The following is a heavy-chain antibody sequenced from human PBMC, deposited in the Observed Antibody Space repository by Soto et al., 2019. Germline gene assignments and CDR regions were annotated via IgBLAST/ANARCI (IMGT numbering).Heavy chain of an antibody. J-gene: IGHJ4*02. CDR2: IIPIFGTA. V-gene: IGHV1-69*13. Sequence: SVKVSCKASGGTFSSCAISWVRQAPGQGLEWMGGIIPIFGTANYAQKFQGRVTITADESTSTAYMELSSLRSEDTAVYYCARARIAARTTFYFDYWGQGTLVTVSS. D-gene: IGHD6-13*01. CDR1: GGTFSSCA. CDR3: ARARIAARTTFYFDY.